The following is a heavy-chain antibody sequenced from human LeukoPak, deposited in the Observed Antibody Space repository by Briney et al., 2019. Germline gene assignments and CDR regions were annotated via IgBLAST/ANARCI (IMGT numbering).Heavy chain of an antibody. V-gene: IGHV3-21*01. CDR1: GLTFSIYT. J-gene: IGHJ4*02. CDR2: IISSSSYI. Sequence: TGGSLTLSCAASGLTFSIYTVKWVRQAPEKVLEWVSSIISSSSYIYYADSVKGRFTISRDNAKNTLYLQMNSLRAEDTAVYYCAREYYYGSGSSFDYWGQGALATVSS. D-gene: IGHD3-10*01. CDR3: AREYYYGSGSSFDY.